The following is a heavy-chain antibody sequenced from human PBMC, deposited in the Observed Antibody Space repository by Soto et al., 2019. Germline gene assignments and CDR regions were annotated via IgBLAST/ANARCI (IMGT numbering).Heavy chain of an antibody. CDR1: GYTFTNFG. V-gene: IGHV1-18*01. D-gene: IGHD6-13*01. J-gene: IGHJ6*02. CDR2: ISAYNGNT. CDR3: ARDRAAIAAAGRAGYYGMDV. Sequence: ASVKVSCKASGYTFTNFGISWVRQAPGQGLEWMGWISAYNGNTNYAQKLQGRVTMTTDTSTSTAYMELRSLRSDDTAVYYCARDRAAIAAAGRAGYYGMDVWGQGTTVTVSS.